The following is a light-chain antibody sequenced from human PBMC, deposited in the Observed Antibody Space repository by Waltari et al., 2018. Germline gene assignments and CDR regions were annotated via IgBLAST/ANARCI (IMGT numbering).Light chain of an antibody. J-gene: IGLJ3*02. V-gene: IGLV1-47*01. CDR1: SSNIGSNY. Sequence: QSVLTQPPSASGTPGQRVTISCSGSSSNIGSNYVYWYQQLPGTAPKLLIYRNNQRPSGLPGRFPGSTSGTSASLAISGRRSEDEADYYCAAWEDSLSGYWVFGGGTKLTVL. CDR3: AAWEDSLSGYWV. CDR2: RNN.